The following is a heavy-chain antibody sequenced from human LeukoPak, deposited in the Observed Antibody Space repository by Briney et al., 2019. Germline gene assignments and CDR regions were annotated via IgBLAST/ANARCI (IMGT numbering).Heavy chain of an antibody. CDR3: AKFFLPYLAGGTGSR. V-gene: IGHV3-23*01. CDR2: ISSSGDST. J-gene: IGHJ4*02. Sequence: GALRLSCAASGFTFSSYAMSLVRQAPGMRLEWVSTISSSGDSTNYADSVEGRFTISRDNSKNTLYLKMNGLRADDTALYYCAKFFLPYLAGGTGSRWGQGTLVTVSS. D-gene: IGHD3-10*01. CDR1: GFTFSSYA.